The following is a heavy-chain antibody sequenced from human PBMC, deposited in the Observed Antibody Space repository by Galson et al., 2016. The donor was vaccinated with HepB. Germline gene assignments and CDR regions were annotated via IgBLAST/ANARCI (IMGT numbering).Heavy chain of an antibody. CDR1: GLTFSDYY. D-gene: IGHD1-26*01. J-gene: IGHJ1*01. CDR3: ATFWVSREILRLEYLQY. CDR2: ISSSGDHT. V-gene: IGHV3-11*06. Sequence: SLRLSCAASGLTFSDYYMSWIRQAPGKGLEWVSYISSSGDHTRYADTVKGRFTISRDRAKKLLYLEMDSLRAEDTAVYYCATFWVSREILRLEYLQYWGQGTLVTVSS.